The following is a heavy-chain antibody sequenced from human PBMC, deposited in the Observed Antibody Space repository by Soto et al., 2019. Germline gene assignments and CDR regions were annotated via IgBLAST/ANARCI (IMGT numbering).Heavy chain of an antibody. D-gene: IGHD5-18*01. Sequence: SETLSLTCTVSGGAIISSSYYWGRIGQPPGKWLECIGRIHYSGSTYYNPSLKSRVSIYVDTSKTHVSLKLSCVPAADTAVYYCAGGTRGYSYGFDYWGRGTVVTVSS. J-gene: IGHJ4*02. CDR2: IHYSGST. CDR1: GGAIISSSYY. CDR3: AGGTRGYSYGFDY. V-gene: IGHV4-39*02.